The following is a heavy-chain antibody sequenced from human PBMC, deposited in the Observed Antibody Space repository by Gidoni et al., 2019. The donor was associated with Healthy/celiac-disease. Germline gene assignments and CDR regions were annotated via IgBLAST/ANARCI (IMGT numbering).Heavy chain of an antibody. J-gene: IGHJ4*02. CDR3: AREWLVLGGFDY. CDR1: GFTFSSYG. Sequence: QVQLVESGGGVVQPGRSLRLSCAASGFTFSSYGMHWVRQAPGKGLEWVAVIWYDGSNKYYADSVKGRFTISRDNSKNTLYLQMNSLRAEDTAVYYCAREWLVLGGFDYWGQGTLVTVSS. D-gene: IGHD6-19*01. CDR2: IWYDGSNK. V-gene: IGHV3-33*01.